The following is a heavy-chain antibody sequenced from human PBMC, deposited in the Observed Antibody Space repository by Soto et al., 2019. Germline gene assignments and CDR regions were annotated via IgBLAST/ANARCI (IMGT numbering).Heavy chain of an antibody. CDR2: IYYSGST. J-gene: IGHJ4*02. CDR3: ARAYGGYAGDY. CDR1: GGSISSYY. D-gene: IGHD5-12*01. V-gene: IGHV4-59*01. Sequence: SETLSLTCTVSGGSISSYYWSWIRQPPGKGLEWIGYIYYSGSTNHNPSLKSRVTISVDTSKNQFSLKLSSVTAADTAVYYCARAYGGYAGDYWGQGTLVTVSS.